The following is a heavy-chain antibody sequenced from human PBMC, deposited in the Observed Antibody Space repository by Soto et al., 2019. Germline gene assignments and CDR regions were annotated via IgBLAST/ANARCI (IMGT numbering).Heavy chain of an antibody. V-gene: IGHV4-34*01. D-gene: IGHD6-13*01. CDR2: INHSGST. CDR1: GGSFSGYY. Sequence: SETLSLTCAVYGGSFSGYYWSWIRQPPGKGLEWIGEINHSGSTNYNPSLKSRVTISVDTSKNQFSLKLSSVTAADTAVYYCARPSAGRGYSSSWYIYWGQGTLVTVSS. J-gene: IGHJ4*02. CDR3: ARPSAGRGYSSSWYIY.